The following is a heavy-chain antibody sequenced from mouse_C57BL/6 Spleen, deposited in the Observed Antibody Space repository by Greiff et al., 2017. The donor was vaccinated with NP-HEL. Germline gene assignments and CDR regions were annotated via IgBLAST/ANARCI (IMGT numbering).Heavy chain of an antibody. CDR1: GFTFSDYG. D-gene: IGHD2-3*01. CDR2: ISSGSSTI. J-gene: IGHJ2*01. V-gene: IGHV5-17*01. CDR3: ARRYDGYYVDY. Sequence: EVQVVESGGGLVKPGGSLKLSCAASGFTFSDYGMHWVRQAPEKGLEWVAYISSGSSTIYYAATVKGRFTISRDNAKNTLFLQMTSLRSEDTAMYYCARRYDGYYVDYWGQGTTLTVSS.